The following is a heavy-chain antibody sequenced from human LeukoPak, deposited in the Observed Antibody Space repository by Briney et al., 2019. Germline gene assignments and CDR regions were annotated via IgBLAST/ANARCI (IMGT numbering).Heavy chain of an antibody. CDR3: ASGSRFDY. D-gene: IGHD2/OR15-2a*01. Sequence: GGSLRLSCAASGFTVSDNYMSWVRQAPGKGLEWVSVIYCGSSIYYTDSVKGRFTISRHNSKNTLYLQMNSLRTEDTAVYYCASGSRFDYWGQGTLVTVSS. CDR2: IYCGSSI. V-gene: IGHV3-53*04. J-gene: IGHJ4*02. CDR1: GFTVSDNY.